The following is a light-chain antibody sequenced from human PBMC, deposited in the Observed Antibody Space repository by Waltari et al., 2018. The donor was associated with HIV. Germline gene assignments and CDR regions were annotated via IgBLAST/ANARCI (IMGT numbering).Light chain of an antibody. CDR1: NNDIGTYNY. J-gene: IGLJ7*01. V-gene: IGLV2-14*01. Sequence: QSALTQPASVSGSPGQSITISCTGTNNDIGTYNYVPWYQQSPGKAPRLLIYEVSYRPSGISSRFSASKSGNTASLTISGLQAEDEADYYCSAYTGSGTVFGRGTQVTVL. CDR3: SAYTGSGTV. CDR2: EVS.